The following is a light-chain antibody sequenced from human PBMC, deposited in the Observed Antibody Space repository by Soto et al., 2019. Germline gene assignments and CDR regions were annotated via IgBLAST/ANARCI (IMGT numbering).Light chain of an antibody. V-gene: IGKV3-11*01. CDR2: DVS. CDR1: QNIGFE. CDR3: QQRHRWPIT. Sequence: EIVLTQYPATLSLSPGERVTLSCRASQNIGFELGWYQQKPGQAPRLLIYDVSGRATGVPARFSASGSGTAFTLTISSLEPEDFAVYYCQQRHRWPITFGGGTKVEIK. J-gene: IGKJ4*01.